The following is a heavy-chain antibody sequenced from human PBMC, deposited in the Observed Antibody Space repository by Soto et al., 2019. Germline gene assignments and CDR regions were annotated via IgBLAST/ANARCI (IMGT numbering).Heavy chain of an antibody. CDR2: IIPILGIA. D-gene: IGHD4-17*01. Sequence: QVQLVQSGAEVKKPGSSVKVSCKASGGTFSSYTISWVRQAPGQGLEWMGRIIPILGIANYAQKFQGRVTITADKSTSRAYMELSSLRSEDTAVYYCSYHSQDYGDSFDYWGQGTLVTVSS. J-gene: IGHJ4*02. CDR3: SYHSQDYGDSFDY. CDR1: GGTFSSYT. V-gene: IGHV1-69*02.